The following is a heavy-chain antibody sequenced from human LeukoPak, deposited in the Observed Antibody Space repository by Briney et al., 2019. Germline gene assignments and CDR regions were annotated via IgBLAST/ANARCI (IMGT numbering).Heavy chain of an antibody. CDR1: GGSISSYY. Sequence: PSETLSLTCTVSGGSISSYYWSWIRQPPGQGLEGIGYIYYSGSTNYNPSLKSRVTISVDTSKNQFSLKLSSVTAADTAVYYCARGPGYYYDSSGSPYFDYWGQGTLVTVSS. J-gene: IGHJ4*02. D-gene: IGHD3-22*01. CDR2: IYYSGST. CDR3: ARGPGYYYDSSGSPYFDY. V-gene: IGHV4-59*01.